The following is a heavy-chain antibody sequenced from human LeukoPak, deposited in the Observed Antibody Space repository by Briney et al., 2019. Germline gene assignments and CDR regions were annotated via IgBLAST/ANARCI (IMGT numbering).Heavy chain of an antibody. CDR1: GGSISSYY. CDR3: ARDKYSSGWPYWYFDL. J-gene: IGHJ2*01. Sequence: SETLSLTCTVSGGSISSYYWSWIRQPPGKGLEWIGYIYYSGSTNYNPSLKSRVTISVDTSKNQFSLKLSSVTAADTAVYYCARDKYSSGWPYWYFDLWGRGTLVTVSS. D-gene: IGHD6-19*01. V-gene: IGHV4-59*01. CDR2: IYYSGST.